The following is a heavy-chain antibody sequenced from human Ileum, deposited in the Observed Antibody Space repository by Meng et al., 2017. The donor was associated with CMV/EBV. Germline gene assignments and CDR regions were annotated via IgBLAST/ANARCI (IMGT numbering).Heavy chain of an antibody. CDR2: IYTSGST. J-gene: IGHJ4*02. V-gene: IGHV4-4*07. D-gene: IGHD6-13*01. CDR3: ARGPYSSSWSSFDY. Sequence: QVRLQESGPGLVMPSGTLSLTCTVSRGSISSDYWSWIRQPAGKGLEWIGRIYTSGSTNYNPSLKSRVTMSVDTSKTQFSLKLSSVTAADTAVYYCARGPYSSSWSSFDYWGQGTLVTVSS. CDR1: RGSISSDY.